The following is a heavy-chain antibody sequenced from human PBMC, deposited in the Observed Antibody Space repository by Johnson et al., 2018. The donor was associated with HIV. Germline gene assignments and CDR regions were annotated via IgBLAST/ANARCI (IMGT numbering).Heavy chain of an antibody. CDR1: GFTFRNYA. CDR3: ATGGGQLWFYIAFDI. CDR2: ISYDGSNK. D-gene: IGHD5-18*01. Sequence: QVQLVESGGGVVQPGTSLRLSCAASGFTFRNYAMHWVRQAPGKGLEWVAVISYDGSNKYYADSVKGRFTISRDNSKNTLYLQMNSLRAEDTAVYYCATGGGQLWFYIAFDIWGQGTMVTVSS. J-gene: IGHJ3*02. V-gene: IGHV3-30*04.